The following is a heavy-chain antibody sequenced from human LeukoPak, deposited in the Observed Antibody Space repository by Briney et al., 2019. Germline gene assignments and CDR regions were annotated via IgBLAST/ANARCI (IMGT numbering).Heavy chain of an antibody. Sequence: GGSLRLSCAASGFTFSSYTMNWVRQAPGKGLEWVSCISSSSSHIYNADSVKGRFTISRDNAKNSLYLQMNSLRAEDTAVYYCESLLMGPEGFDYWGQGTLVTVSS. CDR3: ESLLMGPEGFDY. V-gene: IGHV3-21*01. D-gene: IGHD2-15*01. J-gene: IGHJ4*02. CDR1: GFTFSSYT. CDR2: ISSSSSHI.